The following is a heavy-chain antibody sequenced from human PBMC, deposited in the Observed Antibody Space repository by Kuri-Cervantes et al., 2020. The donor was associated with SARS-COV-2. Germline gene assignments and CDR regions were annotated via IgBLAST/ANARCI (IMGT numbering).Heavy chain of an antibody. D-gene: IGHD3-22*01. V-gene: IGHV4-34*01. CDR3: APGEGYYYDSSGYYTP. CDR1: GVSFSGYH. J-gene: IGHJ5*02. CDR2: INHSGST. Sequence: SETLSLTCAVYGVSFSGYHWSWIRQPPGKGLEWIGEINHSGSTNSNPSLKSRVTVSVDTSKNQFSLKLSSVTAADTAVYYCAPGEGYYYDSSGYYTPWGHGTRV.